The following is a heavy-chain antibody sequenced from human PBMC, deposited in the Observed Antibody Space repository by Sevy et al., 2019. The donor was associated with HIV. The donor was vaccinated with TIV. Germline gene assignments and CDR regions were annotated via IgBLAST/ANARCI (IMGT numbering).Heavy chain of an antibody. CDR3: ARGPRLYIAAAGNNWFDP. V-gene: IGHV4-34*01. Sequence: SETLSLTCAVYGGSFSGYYWSWIRQPPGKGLEWIGEINHSGSTNYNPSLKSRVTISVDTSKNQFSLKLSSVTAADTAVYYSARGPRLYIAAAGNNWFDPWGQGTLVTVSS. D-gene: IGHD6-13*01. CDR1: GGSFSGYY. J-gene: IGHJ5*02. CDR2: INHSGST.